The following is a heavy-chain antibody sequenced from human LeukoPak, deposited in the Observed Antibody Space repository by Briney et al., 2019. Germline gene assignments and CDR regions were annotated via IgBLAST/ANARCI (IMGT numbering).Heavy chain of an antibody. V-gene: IGHV3-15*01. D-gene: IGHD3-9*01. J-gene: IGHJ2*01. CDR1: GFTFTNAW. Sequence: KPGGSLRLSCAASGFTFTNAWMIWVRQAPGKGLEWVGRIKSNTDGGTTDYAAPVKGRFTISRDDSKNPLYLQMNSLKTEDTFFFFKQKTAYEILTGYYDWYFDLWGRGTLVTVSS. CDR3: QKTAYEILTGYYDWYFDL. CDR2: IKSNTDGGTT.